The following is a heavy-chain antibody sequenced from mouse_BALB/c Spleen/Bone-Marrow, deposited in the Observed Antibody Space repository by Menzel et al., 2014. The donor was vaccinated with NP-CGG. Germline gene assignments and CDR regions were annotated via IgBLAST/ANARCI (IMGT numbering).Heavy chain of an antibody. CDR1: GYSITSGYY. CDR2: ISYDGSN. V-gene: IGHV3-6*02. Sequence: ESGPGLVKPSQSLSLTCSVTGYSITSGYYWNWIRQFPGNKLEWMGYISYDGSNNYNPSLKNRISITRDTSKNQFFLKLNSVTTEDTATYYCARGDGNYGGAMDYWGQGTSVTVSP. CDR3: ARGDGNYGGAMDY. D-gene: IGHD2-1*01. J-gene: IGHJ4*01.